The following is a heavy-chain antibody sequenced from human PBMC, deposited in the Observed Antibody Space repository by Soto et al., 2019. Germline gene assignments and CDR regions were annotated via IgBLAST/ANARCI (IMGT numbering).Heavy chain of an antibody. CDR3: ARGGSPRVRCPLVYSLDV. Sequence: QVQLVQSGAEVKAPGSSVKVSCKASGGTFRTFAISWVRQAPGQGPEWRGGIIPVFGTPNYAQKFQGRVTITADESTSTAYREVSSMRSEDTAVYYCARGGSPRVRCPLVYSLDVWGQGTTVTVPS. D-gene: IGHD3-10*01. CDR1: GGTFRTFA. J-gene: IGHJ6*02. V-gene: IGHV1-69*01. CDR2: IIPVFGTP.